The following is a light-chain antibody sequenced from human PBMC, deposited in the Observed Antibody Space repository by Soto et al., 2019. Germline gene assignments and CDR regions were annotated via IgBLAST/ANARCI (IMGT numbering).Light chain of an antibody. CDR2: SNN. J-gene: IGLJ2*01. Sequence: QSVLTQPPSASGTPGQRVTISCSGSTSNIGNNSVNWYQQLPETAPKLLIYSNNQRPSGVPDRFSGSKSGTSASLAISGLQSEDEADYYCTAWDDNLSLVVFGGGTKVTVL. CDR3: TAWDDNLSLVV. CDR1: TSNIGNNS. V-gene: IGLV1-44*01.